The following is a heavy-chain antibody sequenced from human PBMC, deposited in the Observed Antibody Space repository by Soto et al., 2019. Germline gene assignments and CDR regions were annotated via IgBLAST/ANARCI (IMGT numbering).Heavy chain of an antibody. Sequence: EVQLVESGGGLVQPGGSLRLSCAASGFSFSAYWMHWVRQAQGKGLVWVSCINTDGSTTTYADSVKGRFTISRDNVKNTLYLQMDSLRAEDTALYYCSRGGGFSGNYLGGQGTLVTVSS. V-gene: IGHV3-74*01. J-gene: IGHJ4*02. CDR2: INTDGSTT. CDR3: SRGGGFSGNYL. D-gene: IGHD1-26*01. CDR1: GFSFSAYW.